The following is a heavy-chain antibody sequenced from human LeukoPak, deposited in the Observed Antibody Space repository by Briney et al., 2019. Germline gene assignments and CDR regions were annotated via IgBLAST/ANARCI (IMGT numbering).Heavy chain of an antibody. D-gene: IGHD1-26*01. CDR2: VYGDCNA. V-gene: IGHV3-53*01. CDR1: GFTVSSNY. Sequence: GGSLRLSCAASGFTVSSNYMAWVRQAPGKGLEWVSFVYGDCNAYYADSVKGRFTISRDNSANTLYLQMNSLRVEDTAVYYCARGIVGVIPIDYWGQGTLVTVSS. J-gene: IGHJ4*02. CDR3: ARGIVGVIPIDY.